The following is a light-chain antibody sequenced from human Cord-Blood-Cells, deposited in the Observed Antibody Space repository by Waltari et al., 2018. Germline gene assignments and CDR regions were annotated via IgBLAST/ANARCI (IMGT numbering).Light chain of an antibody. J-gene: IGLJ1*01. Sequence: QSALTQPSSVSGSPGQSITISCTGTSSDVGSYNLALWYQQHPGKAPKLMIYEGSKRPSGVSNRFSGSKSGNTASLTISGLQAEDEADYYCCSYAGSSTFYVFGTGTKVTVL. CDR3: CSYAGSSTFYV. CDR2: EGS. V-gene: IGLV2-23*01. CDR1: SSDVGSYNL.